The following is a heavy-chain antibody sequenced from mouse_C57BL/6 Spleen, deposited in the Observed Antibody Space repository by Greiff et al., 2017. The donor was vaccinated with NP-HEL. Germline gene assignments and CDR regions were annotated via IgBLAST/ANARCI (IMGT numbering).Heavy chain of an antibody. CDR3: ARSDNWDFDY. J-gene: IGHJ2*01. Sequence: EVKLVESGGGLVQPGGSLSLSCAASGFTFTDYYMSWVRQPPGKALEWLGFISNKANGYTTEYSASVKGRFTISRDTSQSILYLHMNALGAEESATYYYARSDNWDFDYWGQGTTLTVSS. D-gene: IGHD4-1*01. CDR2: ISNKANGYTT. V-gene: IGHV7-3*01. CDR1: GFTFTDYY.